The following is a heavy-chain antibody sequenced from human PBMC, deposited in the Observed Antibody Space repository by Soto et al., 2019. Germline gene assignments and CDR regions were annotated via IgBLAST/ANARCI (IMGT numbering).Heavy chain of an antibody. J-gene: IGHJ6*02. CDR1: GFTFSIYA. V-gene: IGHV3-30-3*01. CDR3: ARDREVDTAMARCGMDL. Sequence: GSLRLSCAASGFTFSIYATHWVRQAPGKGLEWVAVISYDGSNKYYADSVKGRSTISRDNSKDTLYLQMNSLRAADTAVYYCARDREVDTAMARCGMDLGRQGTTVTDS. D-gene: IGHD5-18*01. CDR2: ISYDGSNK.